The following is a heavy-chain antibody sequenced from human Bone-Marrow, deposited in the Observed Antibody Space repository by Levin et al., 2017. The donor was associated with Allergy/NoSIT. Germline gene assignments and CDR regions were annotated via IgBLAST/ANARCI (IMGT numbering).Heavy chain of an antibody. CDR2: IYYSGST. Sequence: SETLSLTCTVSGGSISSGDYYWSWIRQPPGKGLEWIGYIYYSGSTYYNPSLKSRVTISVDTSKNQFSLKLSSVTAADTAVYYCARRHSGSYDLVYWGQGTLVTVSS. V-gene: IGHV4-30-4*01. J-gene: IGHJ4*02. CDR3: ARRHSGSYDLVY. CDR1: GGSISSGDYY. D-gene: IGHD1-26*01.